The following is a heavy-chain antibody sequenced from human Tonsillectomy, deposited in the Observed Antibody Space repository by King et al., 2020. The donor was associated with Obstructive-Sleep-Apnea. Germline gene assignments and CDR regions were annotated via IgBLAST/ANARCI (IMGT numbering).Heavy chain of an antibody. CDR3: ARYHVDNWFDP. CDR2: MSYSGNT. V-gene: IGHV4-38-2*01. Sequence: VQLQESGPGLVTPSETLSLTCSVSGFSISRGYDWGWIRQPPGKGLEWIGSMSYSGNTYYNPSLKSRVTISVDTSNNQLSLKLTSVTAADTAVYYCARYHVDNWFDPWGQGTLVIVSS. J-gene: IGHJ5*02. CDR1: GFSISRGYD.